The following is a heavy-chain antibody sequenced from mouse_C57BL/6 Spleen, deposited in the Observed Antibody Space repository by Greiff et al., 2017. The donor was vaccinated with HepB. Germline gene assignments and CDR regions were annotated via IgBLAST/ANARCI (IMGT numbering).Heavy chain of an antibody. CDR2: IHPSDSDT. CDR3: AIPYYYGSSSLAY. D-gene: IGHD1-1*01. Sequence: QVQLQQPGAELVKPGASVKVSCKASGYTFTSYWMHWVKQRPGQGLEWIGRIHPSDSDTNYNQKFKGKATLTVDKSSSTAYMQLSSLTSDDSAVYYCAIPYYYGSSSLAYWGQGTLVTVSA. CDR1: GYTFTSYW. J-gene: IGHJ3*01. V-gene: IGHV1-74*01.